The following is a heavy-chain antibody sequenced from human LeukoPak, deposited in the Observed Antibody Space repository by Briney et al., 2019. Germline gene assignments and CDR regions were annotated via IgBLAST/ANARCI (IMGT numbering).Heavy chain of an antibody. Sequence: PGGSLRLSCAASGFTFGSYGMHWVRQAPGKGLEWVTFIRSDGSNKYYADSVKGRFTISRDNAKNTVYLQMNSLRAEDTALYYCASQAYSSSPSAGYWGQGTLVTVSS. CDR2: IRSDGSNK. CDR1: GFTFGSYG. D-gene: IGHD6-6*01. CDR3: ASQAYSSSPSAGY. J-gene: IGHJ4*02. V-gene: IGHV3-30*02.